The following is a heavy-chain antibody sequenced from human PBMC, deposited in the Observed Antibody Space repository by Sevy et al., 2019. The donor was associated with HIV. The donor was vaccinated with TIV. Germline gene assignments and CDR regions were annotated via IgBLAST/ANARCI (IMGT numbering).Heavy chain of an antibody. CDR2: IYYSGST. J-gene: IGHJ4*02. CDR1: GGSISSSSYY. V-gene: IGHV4-39*01. Sequence: SETLSLTCTVSGGSISSSSYYWGWIRQPPGKGLEWIGSIYYSGSTSYNPSLRSRVTISVDTSKNQFSLKLSSLTAADTAVYYCAVEFYRSRWSFEYWGQGTLVTVSS. CDR3: AVEFYRSRWSFEY. D-gene: IGHD6-13*01.